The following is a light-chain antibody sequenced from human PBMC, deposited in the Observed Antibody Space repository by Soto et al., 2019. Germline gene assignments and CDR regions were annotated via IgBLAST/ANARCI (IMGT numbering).Light chain of an antibody. J-gene: IGLJ2*01. CDR2: SND. CDR3: ATWEDSLNVV. CDR1: TSNIGTNT. Sequence: QSVLTQSPSASGTPGQRVSISCSGSTSNIGTNTVSWYQHVPGTAPKLLIYSNDQRPSAVPGRFSGSKSGTSASLAISGLLSEDEADYYCATWEDSLNVVFGGGTKLTV. V-gene: IGLV1-44*01.